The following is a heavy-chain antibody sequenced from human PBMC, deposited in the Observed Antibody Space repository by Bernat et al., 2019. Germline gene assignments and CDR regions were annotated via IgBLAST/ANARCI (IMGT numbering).Heavy chain of an antibody. D-gene: IGHD3-10*01. V-gene: IGHV3-74*01. CDR1: GFTFSSYY. CDR2: VNIDGSNT. CDR3: ARYYGSGTYAVDY. Sequence: EVQLVESGGGLVQPGGSLRLSCAASGFTFSSYYMHWVRQAPGKGLVWVSRVNIDGSNTGSADSVKGRFTISRDNAKNTLYLQMNTLRAEDTAVYYCARYYGSGTYAVDYWGQGTLVTVSS. J-gene: IGHJ4*02.